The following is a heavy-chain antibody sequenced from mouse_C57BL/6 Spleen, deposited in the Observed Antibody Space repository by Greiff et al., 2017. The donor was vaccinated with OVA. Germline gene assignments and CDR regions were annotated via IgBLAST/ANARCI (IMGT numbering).Heavy chain of an antibody. CDR1: GFNVKDYY. CDR3: ARRDYERRKDY. D-gene: IGHD2-4*01. CDR2: IDPEDGGT. J-gene: IGHJ4*01. V-gene: IGHV14-2*01. Sequence: VQLQQSGAELVKPGASVKLSCTASGFNVKDYYMHWVKQRTEQGLEWIGRIDPEDGGTKYAPKFQGKATITADTSSNTAYLQLSSLTSEDTAVYYCARRDYERRKDYWGRRTAVAVSS.